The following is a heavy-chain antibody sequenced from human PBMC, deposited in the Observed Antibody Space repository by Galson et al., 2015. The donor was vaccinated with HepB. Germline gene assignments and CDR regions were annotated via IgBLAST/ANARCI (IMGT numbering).Heavy chain of an antibody. J-gene: IGHJ4*02. CDR1: GFTFSSYA. V-gene: IGHV3-23*01. CDR2: ISGSGGST. Sequence: SLRLSCAASGFTFSSYAMSWVRQAPGKGLEWVSAISGSGGSTYYADSVKGRFTISRDNSKNTLYLQMNSLRAEDTAVYYCAKDKLRYFDWLSQERGFDYWGQGTLVTVSS. CDR3: AKDKLRYFDWLSQERGFDY. D-gene: IGHD3-9*01.